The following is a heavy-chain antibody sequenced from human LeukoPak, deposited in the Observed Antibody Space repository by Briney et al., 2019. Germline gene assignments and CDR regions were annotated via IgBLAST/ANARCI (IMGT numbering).Heavy chain of an antibody. CDR1: GFTFGSYL. CDR3: ARKQVGADFDY. V-gene: IGHV3-74*01. CDR2: ISSDGSDT. J-gene: IGHJ4*02. Sequence: PGGSLRLSCTASGFTFGSYLMHWVRQAPGKGLVWVSRISSDGSDTTYADSVKGRFTISRDSAKNTPYLQMNSLRVEDTAVYYCARKQVGADFDYWGQGILVTVSS. D-gene: IGHD1-26*01.